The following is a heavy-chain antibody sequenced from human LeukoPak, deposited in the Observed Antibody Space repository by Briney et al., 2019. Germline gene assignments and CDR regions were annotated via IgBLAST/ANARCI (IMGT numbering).Heavy chain of an antibody. Sequence: PGGSLRLSCVASGFTFSRYDMHWVRQSTGKGLEWVSGIGTAGDTFYLVSVKGRFTISRENDKNSLYLQVNSLRVGDTAVYYCARSVPGGSGWMGSIEYWGQGTLVTVPS. D-gene: IGHD6-19*01. J-gene: IGHJ4*02. CDR1: GFTFSRYD. V-gene: IGHV3-13*01. CDR3: ARSVPGGSGWMGSIEY. CDR2: IGTAGDT.